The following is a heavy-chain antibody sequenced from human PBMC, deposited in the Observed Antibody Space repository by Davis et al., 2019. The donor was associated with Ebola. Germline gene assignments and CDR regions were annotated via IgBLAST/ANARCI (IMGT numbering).Heavy chain of an antibody. CDR1: GFTFSSYS. Sequence: GGSLRLSCAASGFTFSSYSMNWVRQAPGKGLEWVSYISSSSSTIYYADSVKGRFTISRDNAKNSLYLQMNSLRDEDTAVYYCARGLLWFGELSSYYFDYWGQGTLVTVSS. J-gene: IGHJ4*02. D-gene: IGHD3-10*01. V-gene: IGHV3-48*02. CDR3: ARGLLWFGELSSYYFDY. CDR2: ISSSSSTI.